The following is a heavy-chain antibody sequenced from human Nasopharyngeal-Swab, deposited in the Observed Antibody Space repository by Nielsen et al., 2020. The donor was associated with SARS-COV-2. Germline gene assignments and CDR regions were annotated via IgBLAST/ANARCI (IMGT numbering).Heavy chain of an antibody. CDR1: GYTFRIYY. J-gene: IGHJ3*02. D-gene: IGHD2-2*01. CDR3: AIDLDPATAGALDI. V-gene: IGHV1-46*01. CDR2: IHPRGGQT. Sequence: ASVNVSCKASGYTFRIYYMHLVRQAPGQGLEWMVLIHPRGGQTTYAQKFQGRVTLTRDTSTSTVYMELSSLRSEDTAVYYCAIDLDPATAGALDIWGQGTMVTVSS.